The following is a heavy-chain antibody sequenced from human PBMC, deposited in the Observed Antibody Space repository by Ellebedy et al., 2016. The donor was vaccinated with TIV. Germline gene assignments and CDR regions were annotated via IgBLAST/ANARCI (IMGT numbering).Heavy chain of an antibody. CDR2: ISHDAKIT. Sequence: GESLKISCAASGFQFSDYYMNWIRQTPGKGLEWIAFISHDAKITYYSDSVGGRFTVSRDNTKTSLYLQMNSLGADDTAVYYCATWPLHTSPYPRFFRYWGPGTLVTVSS. CDR1: GFQFSDYY. CDR3: ATWPLHTSPYPRFFRY. D-gene: IGHD2-2*01. V-gene: IGHV3-11*01. J-gene: IGHJ4*02.